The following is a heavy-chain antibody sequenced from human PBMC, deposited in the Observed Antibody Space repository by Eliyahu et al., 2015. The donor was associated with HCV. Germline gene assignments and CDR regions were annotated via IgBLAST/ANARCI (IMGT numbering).Heavy chain of an antibody. CDR1: GGSXXXXX. CDR3: ASGGGGIAVAGTGGWFDP. Sequence: QVQLQESGPGLVKPSETLSLTXTVXGGSXXXXXWSWIRQPPGKGLEWIGYIHYSGSTNYNPTLKSRVTISVDTSKNQFSLNLTSVTAADTAXYYCASGGGGIAVAGTGGWFDPWGQGTLVTVSS. CDR2: IHYSGST. D-gene: IGHD6-19*01. J-gene: IGHJ5*02. V-gene: IGHV4-59*01.